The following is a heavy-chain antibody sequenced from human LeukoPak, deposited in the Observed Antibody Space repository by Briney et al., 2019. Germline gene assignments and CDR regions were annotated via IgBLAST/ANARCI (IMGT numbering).Heavy chain of an antibody. Sequence: GGSLRLSCAASGFTFRSYAMNWVRQAPGKGLEWVSSITTSSSYIYYADSVKGRFTISRDDAKNSLYLQMDSLRAEDTAVYYCARDPAAAGTVWFDPWGQGTLVTVSS. D-gene: IGHD6-13*01. J-gene: IGHJ5*02. CDR2: ITTSSSYI. CDR1: GFTFRSYA. V-gene: IGHV3-21*01. CDR3: ARDPAAAGTVWFDP.